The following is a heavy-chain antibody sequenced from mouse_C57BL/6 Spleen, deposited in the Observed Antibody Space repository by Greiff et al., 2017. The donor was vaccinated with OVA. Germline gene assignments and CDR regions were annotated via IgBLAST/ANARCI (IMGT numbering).Heavy chain of an antibody. CDR1: GFTFSDYY. CDR3: ARRRNYGYFDV. J-gene: IGHJ1*03. V-gene: IGHV5-12*01. CDR2: ISNGGGST. Sequence: DVHLVESGGGLVQPGGSLKLSCAASGFTFSDYYMYWVRQTPEKRLEWVAYISNGGGSTYYPDTVKGRFTISRDNAKNTLYLQMSRLKSEDTAMYYCARRRNYGYFDVWGTGTTVTVSS.